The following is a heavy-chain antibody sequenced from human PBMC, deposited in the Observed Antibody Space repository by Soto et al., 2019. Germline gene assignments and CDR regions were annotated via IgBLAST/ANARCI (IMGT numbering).Heavy chain of an antibody. CDR1: GFTFSSYA. CDR3: ARDQGVVVVPVAHGGFDY. CDR2: ISYDGSNK. J-gene: IGHJ4*02. D-gene: IGHD2-2*01. Sequence: QVQLVESGGGVVQPGRSLRLSCAASGFTFSSYAMHWVRQAPGKGLEWVAVISYDGSNKYYADSVKGRFTISRDNSKNTLYLQMHSLRAEYTAVYYCARDQGVVVVPVAHGGFDYWGQGTLVTVSS. V-gene: IGHV3-30-3*01.